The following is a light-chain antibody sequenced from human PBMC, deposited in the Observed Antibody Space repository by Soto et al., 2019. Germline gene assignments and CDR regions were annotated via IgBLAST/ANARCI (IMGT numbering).Light chain of an antibody. Sequence: DIQMTQSPSSLSASVGDRVTITCRASQGISNYLAWYQQKPGKVPKLLIYAASTLQSGVPSRFSGSGSGTDFTLTISIRQHEDVATYYCQKYNSALFTFGPGTKVDIK. V-gene: IGKV1-27*01. CDR3: QKYNSALFT. CDR2: AAS. J-gene: IGKJ3*01. CDR1: QGISNY.